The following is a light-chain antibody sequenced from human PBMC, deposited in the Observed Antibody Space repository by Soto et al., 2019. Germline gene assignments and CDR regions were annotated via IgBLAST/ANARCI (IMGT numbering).Light chain of an antibody. Sequence: DIQMTQSPSSQSASVGDRVTITCRASQYIGTHLSWYQHKPGRAPHLLISAASSLQVGVPSRFSGSGSGTYFTLTIRSLQPEDFATYYCQQSYNAPRTFGPGTTVD. CDR2: AAS. V-gene: IGKV1-39*01. CDR1: QYIGTH. CDR3: QQSYNAPRT. J-gene: IGKJ3*01.